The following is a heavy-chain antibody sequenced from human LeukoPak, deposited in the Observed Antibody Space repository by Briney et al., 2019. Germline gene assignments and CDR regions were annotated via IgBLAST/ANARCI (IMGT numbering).Heavy chain of an antibody. V-gene: IGHV3-21*01. D-gene: IGHD6-19*01. CDR2: ISSSSSYI. CDR1: GFTFSSYS. J-gene: IGHJ4*02. CDR3: ARSAVDY. Sequence: TGGSLRLSCAASGFTFSSYSMNSVRQAPGKGLEWVSSISSSSSYIYYADSVKGRVTISRDNAKTSLYLQMNSLRAEDTAVYSCARSAVDYWGQGTLVTVSS.